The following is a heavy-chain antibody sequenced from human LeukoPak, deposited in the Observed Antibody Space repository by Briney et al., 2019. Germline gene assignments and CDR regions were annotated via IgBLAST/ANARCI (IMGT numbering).Heavy chain of an antibody. CDR2: ISYDGSNK. CDR1: AFTFSTYA. J-gene: IGHJ4*02. CDR3: ARGLASSGYYPGNY. D-gene: IGHD3-22*01. V-gene: IGHV3-30-3*01. Sequence: GGSLRLSCAASAFTFSTYAMHWVRQAPGKGLEWVAVISYDGSNKYYADSVKGRFTISRDNSKNTLYLQMNSLRAEDTAVYYCARGLASSGYYPGNYWGQGTLVTVSS.